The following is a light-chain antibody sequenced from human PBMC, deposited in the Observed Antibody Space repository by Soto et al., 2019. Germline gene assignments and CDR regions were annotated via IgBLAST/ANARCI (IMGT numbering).Light chain of an antibody. CDR1: QSVSSN. V-gene: IGKV3-15*01. CDR2: AAS. CDR3: QQYNNWAQIT. J-gene: IGKJ5*01. Sequence: EIVLTQSPGTLSLSPGERATLSCRASQSVSSNFLAWYQQKPGQAPRLLIYAASTRATGIPARFSGSGSGTEFTLTISTLQSEDFAVYYCQQYNNWAQITFGQGTRLEIK.